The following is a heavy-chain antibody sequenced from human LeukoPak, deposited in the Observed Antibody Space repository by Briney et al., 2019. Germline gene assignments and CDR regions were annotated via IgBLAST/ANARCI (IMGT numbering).Heavy chain of an antibody. J-gene: IGHJ4*02. Sequence: GGSLRLSCAASGFTFSSYAMSWVRQAPGKGLEWVSAISGSGGNTYYADSVKGRFTISRDNSKNTLYVQMNSLRAEDTAVYYCARDGDAYNFDFWGQGALVTVSS. CDR1: GFTFSSYA. V-gene: IGHV3-23*01. CDR2: ISGSGGNT. D-gene: IGHD5-24*01. CDR3: ARDGDAYNFDF.